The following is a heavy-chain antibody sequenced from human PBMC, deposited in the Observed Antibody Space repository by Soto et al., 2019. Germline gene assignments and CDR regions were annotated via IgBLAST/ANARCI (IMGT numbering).Heavy chain of an antibody. V-gene: IGHV1-18*01. D-gene: IGHD2-2*01. CDR3: ARDPSTSRFDY. J-gene: IGHJ4*02. CDR2: ISTYSGIR. CDR1: GYTFTSHG. Sequence: ASVKVSCKASGYTFTSHGVSWLRQAPGQGLEWLGWISTYSGIRNYARKFQDRVTMGSDTSTSTVYMELRSLTSNDTAMYYCARDPSTSRFDYWGQGNLVTVSS.